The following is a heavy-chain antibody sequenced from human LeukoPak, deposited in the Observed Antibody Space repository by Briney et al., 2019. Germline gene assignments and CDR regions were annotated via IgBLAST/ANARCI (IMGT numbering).Heavy chain of an antibody. CDR2: IKQDESER. J-gene: IGHJ3*01. CDR1: GLIFSNYW. CDR3: ARRRYGEAFDV. Sequence: PGGSLRLSCAASGLIFSNYWMTWVRQAPGKGLEWVANIKQDESERQYVDSVKGRFTISRDNAKNSLYLQMNSLTAEDTAVFYCARRRYGEAFDVWGQGTMVTVSS. D-gene: IGHD3-9*01. V-gene: IGHV3-7*01.